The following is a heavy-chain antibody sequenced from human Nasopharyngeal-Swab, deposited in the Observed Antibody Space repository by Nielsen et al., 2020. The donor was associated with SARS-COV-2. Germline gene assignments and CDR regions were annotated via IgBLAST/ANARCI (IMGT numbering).Heavy chain of an antibody. D-gene: IGHD2-15*01. CDR3: TRCGGGCYSGRDY. Sequence: GESLKISCKGSAHTFTTFWLTWVRQASGKGLEWVGRIRSKGNTYATAYAASVKGRFIIFRDDPTNTAYLQMNSLKTEDTAVYYCTRCGGGCYSGRDYWGQGTLVTVSS. V-gene: IGHV3-73*01. CDR2: IRSKGNTYAT. J-gene: IGHJ4*02. CDR1: AHTFTTFW.